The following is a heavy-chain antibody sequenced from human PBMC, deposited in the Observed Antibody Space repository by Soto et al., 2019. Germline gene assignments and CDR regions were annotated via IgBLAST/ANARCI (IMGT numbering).Heavy chain of an antibody. V-gene: IGHV3-33*01. Sequence: GGSLRLSCAASGFTFSSYGMHWVRQAPGKGLEWVAVIWYDGSNKYYADSVKGRFTISRDNSKNTLYLQMNSLRAEDTAVYYCARDLGYYYDSSGSGFWGQGTLVTVSS. CDR3: ARDLGYYYDSSGSGF. CDR1: GFTFSSYG. CDR2: IWYDGSNK. J-gene: IGHJ4*02. D-gene: IGHD3-22*01.